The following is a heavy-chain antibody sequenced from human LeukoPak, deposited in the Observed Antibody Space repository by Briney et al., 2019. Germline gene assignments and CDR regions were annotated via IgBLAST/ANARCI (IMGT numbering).Heavy chain of an antibody. CDR2: INPNSGGT. J-gene: IGHJ5*02. CDR1: GYTFSGYY. Sequence: ASVKVSCKASGYTFSGYYIHWVRQVPGQGLEWMGWINPNSGGTKYAQKFQGRISMTRDTSTSTVYMGLSRLTSDDTAVYYCAKGRVVAGSKSLTYHWFDPWGQGTLVTVSS. CDR3: AKGRVVAGSKSLTYHWFDP. D-gene: IGHD6-19*01. V-gene: IGHV1-2*02.